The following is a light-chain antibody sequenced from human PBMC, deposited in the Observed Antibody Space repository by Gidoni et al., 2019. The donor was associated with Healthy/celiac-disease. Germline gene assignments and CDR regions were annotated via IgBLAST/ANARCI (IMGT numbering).Light chain of an antibody. CDR2: DVS. Sequence: QYDLTQPASVSGSPGQSITISCTGTSSDVGGYNYVSWSQQHPGKATKLMIYDVSNRPSGVSNRFSGSKSGNTASLTISGLQAEDEADYYCSSYTSSSTLVFGGGTKLTVL. J-gene: IGLJ3*02. V-gene: IGLV2-14*03. CDR3: SSYTSSSTLV. CDR1: SSDVGGYNY.